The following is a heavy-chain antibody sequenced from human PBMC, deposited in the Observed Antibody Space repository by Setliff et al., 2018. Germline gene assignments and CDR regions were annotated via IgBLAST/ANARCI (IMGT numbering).Heavy chain of an antibody. CDR3: AKEGYYDHFGYYHYYFDF. CDR2: IYYDGRT. V-gene: IGHV4-34*01. D-gene: IGHD3-22*01. CDR1: GDSFSDYY. Sequence: SETLSLTCAVYGDSFSDYYWSWIRQPPGKGLEWIASIYYDGRTFAHPSVRGRVTISEDTSKNHFSLRMTSVTAADTAMYYCAKEGYYDHFGYYHYYFDFWGQGTLVTVSS. J-gene: IGHJ4*02.